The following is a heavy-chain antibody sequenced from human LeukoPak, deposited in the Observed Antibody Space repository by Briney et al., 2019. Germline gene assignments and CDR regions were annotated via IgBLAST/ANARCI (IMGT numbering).Heavy chain of an antibody. J-gene: IGHJ5*02. D-gene: IGHD4-17*01. V-gene: IGHV4-59*01. CDR1: GGSISSYY. CDR3: ARGVDYGDDNWFDP. CDR2: IYYSGST. Sequence: TTSETLSLTCTVPGGSISSYYWSWIRQPPGKGLEWIGYIYYSGSTNYNPSLKSRVTISVDTSKNQFSLKLSSVTAADTAVYYCARGVDYGDDNWFDPWGQGTLVTVSS.